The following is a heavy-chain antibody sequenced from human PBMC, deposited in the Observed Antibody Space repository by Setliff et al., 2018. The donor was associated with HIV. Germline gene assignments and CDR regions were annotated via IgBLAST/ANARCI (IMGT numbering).Heavy chain of an antibody. J-gene: IGHJ4*02. CDR1: YDSISSNY. CDR2: IYTGGRT. V-gene: IGHV4-4*07. CDR3: ARDRMPMASWVPDK. D-gene: IGHD2-2*01. Sequence: LSLTCTVSYDSISSNYWSWIRQSAGKGLEWVGRIYTGGRTNYNPSLKGRVTMSVDTSKNQFSLNLSSVTAAVTAVYFCARDRMPMASWVPDKWGQGTLVTVSS.